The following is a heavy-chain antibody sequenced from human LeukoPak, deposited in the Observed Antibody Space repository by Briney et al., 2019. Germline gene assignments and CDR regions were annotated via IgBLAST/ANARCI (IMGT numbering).Heavy chain of an antibody. CDR2: IYHSGST. V-gene: IGHV4-38-2*02. D-gene: IGHD3-22*01. CDR1: GYSISSGYY. CDR3: ARGGDYYDSSGHLRYYYYGMDV. Sequence: SETLSLTCTVSGYSISSGYYWGWIRQPPGKGLEWIGSIYHSGSTYYNPSLKSRVTISVDTSKNQFSLKLSSVTAADTAVYYCARGGDYYDSSGHLRYYYYGMDVWGQGTTVTVSS. J-gene: IGHJ6*02.